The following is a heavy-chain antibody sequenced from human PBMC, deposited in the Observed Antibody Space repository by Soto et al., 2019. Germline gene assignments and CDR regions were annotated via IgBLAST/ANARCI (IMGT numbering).Heavy chain of an antibody. D-gene: IGHD3-22*01. CDR3: ASPYYYDSSGPRGYYYGMDV. CDR1: GGTFSSYA. J-gene: IGHJ6*02. CDR2: IIPIFGTA. Sequence: SVKVSCKASGGTFSSYAISWVRQAPGQGLEWMGGIIPIFGTANYAQKFQGRVTITTDESTSTAYMELSSLRSEDTAVYYCASPYYYDSSGPRGYYYGMDVWGQGTTVTVSS. V-gene: IGHV1-69*05.